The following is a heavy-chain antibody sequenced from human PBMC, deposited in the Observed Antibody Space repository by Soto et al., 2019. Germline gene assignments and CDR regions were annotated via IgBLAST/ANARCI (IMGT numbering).Heavy chain of an antibody. CDR3: AKGVRRGVVVPAARFDP. CDR1: GFTFSSYA. J-gene: IGHJ5*02. D-gene: IGHD2-2*01. V-gene: IGHV3-23*01. CDR2: ISGSGGST. Sequence: GVSLRLSCAASGFTFSSYAMSWVRQAPGKGLEWVSAISGSGGSTYYADSVKGRFTISRDNSKNTLYLQMNSLRAEDTAVYYCAKGVRRGVVVPAARFDPWGQGTLVTVSS.